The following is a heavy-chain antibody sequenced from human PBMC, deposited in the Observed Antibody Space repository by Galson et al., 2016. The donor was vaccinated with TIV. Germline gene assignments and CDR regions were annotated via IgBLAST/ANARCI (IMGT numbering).Heavy chain of an antibody. J-gene: IGHJ3*01. CDR1: GFPFNNYG. D-gene: IGHD4-17*01. V-gene: IGHV3-30*02. CDR2: IRYDGKSQ. CDR3: AKLSGYNGDWDAFDV. Sequence: LRLSCAASGFPFNNYGMHWVRQTPGKGLDWVAFIRYDGKSQFYGDSVKGRFTVSRDRSTNTMYPQMNNVRPADTALYYCAKLSGYNGDWDAFDVWGQGTMVIVAS.